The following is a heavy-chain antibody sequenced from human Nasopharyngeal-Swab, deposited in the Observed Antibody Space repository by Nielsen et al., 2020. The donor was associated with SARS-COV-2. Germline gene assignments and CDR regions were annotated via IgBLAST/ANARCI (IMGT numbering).Heavy chain of an antibody. J-gene: IGHJ6*02. CDR3: ARPLSSLSYGIDV. CDR2: VTYSGIT. Sequence: SETLSLTCSVSGGSISRSAYYWGWIRQPPGKGLQWIGSVTYSGITYYNPSLESRLTMSVDTSKNQFSLKLNSVTATDTAVYYCARPLSSLSYGIDVWGQGTTVTVSS. V-gene: IGHV4-39*01. CDR1: GGSISRSAYY. D-gene: IGHD2-8*01.